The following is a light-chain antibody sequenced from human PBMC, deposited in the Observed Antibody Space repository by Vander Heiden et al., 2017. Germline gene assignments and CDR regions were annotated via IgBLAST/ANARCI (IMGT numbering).Light chain of an antibody. CDR3: SSYTTSSTQV. V-gene: IGLV2-14*03. Sequence: QSALTQPASVSGPPGPSITISCAGTSSDVGNDNYVSWYQQHPGKAPKLVIYDVTNRPSGVSNRFSGAKSGNTASLTISGLQPEDEADYYCSSYTTSSTQVFGTGTKVTVL. J-gene: IGLJ1*01. CDR2: DVT. CDR1: SSDVGNDNY.